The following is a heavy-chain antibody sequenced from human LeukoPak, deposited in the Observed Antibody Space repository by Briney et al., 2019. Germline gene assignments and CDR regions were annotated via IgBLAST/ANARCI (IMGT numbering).Heavy chain of an antibody. V-gene: IGHV3-7*03. CDR1: GFTFSNYW. Sequence: GGSLRLSCAAAGFTFSNYWMTWVRQAPGKGLEWVANIKQDGSEEYYVDSVKGRFTISRDNAKNSFYLQVNSLRAEDTAVYYCARRYHYGYCFDYWGQGTLVTVSS. CDR3: ARRYHYGYCFDY. J-gene: IGHJ4*02. CDR2: IKQDGSEE. D-gene: IGHD5-18*01.